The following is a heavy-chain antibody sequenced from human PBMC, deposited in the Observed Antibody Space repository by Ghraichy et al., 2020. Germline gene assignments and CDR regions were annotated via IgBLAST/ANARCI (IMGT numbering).Heavy chain of an antibody. CDR2: IYYSGST. D-gene: IGHD5-24*01. CDR3: ARHLSQEGWLQLPDY. CDR1: GGSISSSSYY. Sequence: SETLSLTCTVSGGSISSSSYYWGWIRQPPGKGLEWIGSIYYSGSTYYNPSLKSRVTISVDTSKNQFSLKLSSVTAADTAVYYCARHLSQEGWLQLPDYWGQGTLVTVSS. V-gene: IGHV4-39*01. J-gene: IGHJ4*02.